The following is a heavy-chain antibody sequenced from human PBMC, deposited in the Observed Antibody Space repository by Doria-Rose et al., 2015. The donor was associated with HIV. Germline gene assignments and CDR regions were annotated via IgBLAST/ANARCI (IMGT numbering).Heavy chain of an antibody. D-gene: IGHD1-26*01. CDR3: ARVLSGTYDY. J-gene: IGHJ4*02. CDR1: GGSISHYY. V-gene: IGHV4-59*01. CDR2: ICYTGST. Sequence: QVQLQESGPGLVKPSETLSLTCSVSGGSISHYYWSWIRQPPGKGLEYIGDICYTGSTNYSPSLKSRVSISIDTSKNKFSLRPSSVTAADTAVYYCARVLSGTYDYWGQGTLVTVSS.